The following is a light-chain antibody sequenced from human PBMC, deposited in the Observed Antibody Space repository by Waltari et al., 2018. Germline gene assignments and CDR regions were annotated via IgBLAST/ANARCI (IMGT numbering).Light chain of an antibody. CDR2: DVS. CDR1: SSDLGGYNY. J-gene: IGLJ1*01. Sequence: QSALTPPASVSGSPGQSITISCTGTSSDLGGYNYVSWYQQHPGKAPKFMIYDVSYRPSGVSNRFSGSKSGNTASLTISGLQAEDEADYYCSSYTSSYTYVFGTGTKVTVL. V-gene: IGLV2-14*03. CDR3: SSYTSSYTYV.